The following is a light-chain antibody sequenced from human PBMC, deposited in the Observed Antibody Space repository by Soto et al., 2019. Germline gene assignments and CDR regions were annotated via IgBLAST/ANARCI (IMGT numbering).Light chain of an antibody. J-gene: IGKJ1*01. CDR1: QSLLHSNGYNY. CDR2: LGS. Sequence: IVMTQSPLSLPVTPGEPASISCRSSQSLLHSNGYNYLDWYLQKPGQSPQLLIYLGSNRASGVPERFSGSGSGTDFPLKISRVEAEDVGVYYCMQPLQTPWTFGQGTKVEIK. V-gene: IGKV2-28*01. CDR3: MQPLQTPWT.